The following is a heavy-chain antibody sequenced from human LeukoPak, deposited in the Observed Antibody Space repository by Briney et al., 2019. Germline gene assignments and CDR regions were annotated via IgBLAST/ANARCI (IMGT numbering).Heavy chain of an antibody. J-gene: IGHJ6*03. Sequence: SETLSLTCTVSGGSISSGSYYWSWIRQPAGKGLEWIGRIYTSGSTNYNPSLKSRVTISVDTSKNQFSLKLCSVTAADTAVYYCAREIEGWIGERPDYYYYMDVWGKGTTVTISS. D-gene: IGHD5-12*01. CDR1: GGSISSGSYY. V-gene: IGHV4-61*02. CDR3: AREIEGWIGERPDYYYYMDV. CDR2: IYTSGST.